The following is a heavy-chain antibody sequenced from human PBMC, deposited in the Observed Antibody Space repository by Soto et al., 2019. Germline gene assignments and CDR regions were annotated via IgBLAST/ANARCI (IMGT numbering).Heavy chain of an antibody. CDR3: ARVSDLRSGQSYYCGMDV. D-gene: IGHD3-3*01. J-gene: IGHJ6*02. V-gene: IGHV4-4*07. CDR2: IYTSGST. Sequence: QVQLQESGPGLVKPSETLSLTCTGSGGSISSYYWSWIRQPAGKGLEWIGRIYTSGSTNYNPSLKRRVTMSVDTSMNQFSLKLSFGTAADTAVYYCARVSDLRSGQSYYCGMDVWGQGTTVTVSS. CDR1: GGSISSYY.